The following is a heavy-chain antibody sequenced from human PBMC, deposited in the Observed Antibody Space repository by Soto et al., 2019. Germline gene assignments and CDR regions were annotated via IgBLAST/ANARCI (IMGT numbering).Heavy chain of an antibody. CDR3: GRNAIFVRGVPDEY. CDR2: ISSNGENT. V-gene: IGHV3-23*01. Sequence: AGGSLRLSCAASRFTSGYHAMNWVRQAPGKGLEWVSTISSNGENTHYADSVKGRFSISRDNAKNTVYLQMDSLRVEDTAVYYCGRNAIFVRGVPDEYWGQGTPVTVSS. D-gene: IGHD3-10*02. J-gene: IGHJ4*02. CDR1: RFTSGYHA.